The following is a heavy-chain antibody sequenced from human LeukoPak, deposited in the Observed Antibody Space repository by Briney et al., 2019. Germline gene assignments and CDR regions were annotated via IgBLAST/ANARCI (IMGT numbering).Heavy chain of an antibody. CDR1: GYTLTELS. Sequence: GASVKVSCKVSGYTLTELSMHWVRQAPGKGLEWMGGFDPEDGETIYAQKFQGRVTMTEDTSTDTAYMELSRLRSDDTAAYYCARSALGSYYDFWSAPADIWGQGTMVTVSS. CDR2: FDPEDGET. D-gene: IGHD3-3*01. V-gene: IGHV1-24*01. J-gene: IGHJ3*02. CDR3: ARSALGSYYDFWSAPADI.